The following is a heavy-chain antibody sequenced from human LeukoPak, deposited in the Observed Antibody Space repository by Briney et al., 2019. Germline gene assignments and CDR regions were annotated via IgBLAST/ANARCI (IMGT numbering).Heavy chain of an antibody. CDR3: AKGPLIEVAGTTWDY. Sequence: GGSLRLSCAASGFTFSSYAMGWVRQFPGKGLEWVSAISGGGGSTYYADSVKGRFTISRDNSKNTLHLQMNSLRADDTAVYYCAKGPLIEVAGTTWDYWGQGALVTVSS. CDR1: GFTFSSYA. D-gene: IGHD6-19*01. CDR2: ISGGGGST. J-gene: IGHJ4*02. V-gene: IGHV3-23*01.